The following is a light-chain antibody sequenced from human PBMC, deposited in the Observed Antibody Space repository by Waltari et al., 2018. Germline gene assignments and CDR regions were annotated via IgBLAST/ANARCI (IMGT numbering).Light chain of an antibody. CDR1: SSDVGGYNS. V-gene: IGLV2-14*01. CDR2: EVS. Sequence: QSALTQPASVSGSPGQSITISCTGPSSDVGGYNSVPWYQQHPGKAPKLMIYEVSNRPSGVSDRFSGSKSGNTASLTISGLQAEDEADYYCSSYRSSTTRVFGTGTKVTVL. J-gene: IGLJ1*01. CDR3: SSYRSSTTRV.